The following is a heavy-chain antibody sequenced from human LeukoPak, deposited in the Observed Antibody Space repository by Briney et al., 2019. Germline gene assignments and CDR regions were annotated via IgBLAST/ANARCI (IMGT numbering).Heavy chain of an antibody. J-gene: IGHJ2*01. Sequence: GGSLRLSCAASGFTVSSNYMNWVRQAPGKGLEWVSILYSGSSTYYADSVEGRFTISRDSSKNTLFLQMNDLRAEDTAVYYCARVGDHFHWYLDLWGRGTLVTVSS. CDR2: LYSGSST. CDR3: ARVGDHFHWYLDL. D-gene: IGHD3-3*02. V-gene: IGHV3-53*01. CDR1: GFTVSSNY.